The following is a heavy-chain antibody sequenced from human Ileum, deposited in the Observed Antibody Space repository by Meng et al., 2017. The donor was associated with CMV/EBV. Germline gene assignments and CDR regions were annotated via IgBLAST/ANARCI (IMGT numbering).Heavy chain of an antibody. Sequence: VSVKVSCKASGYTFTDYYIHWVRQAPGQGLEWMGWINPNSGGTNYAQKFQGRVTMTRDTSINTAYMELGRLRSDDTAVYYCARANSGSYYFLFDYWGQGTLVTVSS. D-gene: IGHD1-26*01. CDR2: INPNSGGT. V-gene: IGHV1-2*02. CDR3: ARANSGSYYFLFDY. CDR1: GYTFTDYY. J-gene: IGHJ4*02.